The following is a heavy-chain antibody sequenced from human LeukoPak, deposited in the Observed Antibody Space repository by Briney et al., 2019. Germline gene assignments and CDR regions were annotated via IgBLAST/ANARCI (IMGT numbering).Heavy chain of an antibody. CDR1: GFTFSDYY. Sequence: GGSLRLSCAASGFTFSDYYMSWIRQAPGKGLEWVAVISYDGSNKYYADSVKGRFTISRDNSKNTLYLQMNSLRAGDTAVYYCAKERTAMVNYYFDYWGQGTLVTVSS. CDR3: AKERTAMVNYYFDY. V-gene: IGHV3-30*18. J-gene: IGHJ4*02. CDR2: ISYDGSNK. D-gene: IGHD5-18*01.